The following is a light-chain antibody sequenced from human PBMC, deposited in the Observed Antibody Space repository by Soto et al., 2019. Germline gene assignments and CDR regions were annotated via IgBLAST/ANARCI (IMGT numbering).Light chain of an antibody. Sequence: QSVLTQPPSASGTPGQRVTISCSGSSSNIGSNAVDWYHQLPGTAPKLLIYNNNQRPSGVPDRFSGSKSGTSASLAISGLQSEDEVDFYCAAWDDSLNSPVFGTGTKVTVL. CDR3: AAWDDSLNSPV. J-gene: IGLJ1*01. CDR1: SSNIGSNA. CDR2: NNN. V-gene: IGLV1-44*01.